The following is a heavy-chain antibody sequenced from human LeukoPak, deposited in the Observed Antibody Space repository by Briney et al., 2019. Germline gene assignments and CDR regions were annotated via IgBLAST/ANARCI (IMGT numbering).Heavy chain of an antibody. CDR2: IKQDGSEK. J-gene: IGHJ3*02. V-gene: IGHV3-7*01. CDR3: ARGSSGWSKINAFDI. Sequence: PGGSLRLSCAASGFTFSSYWMSWVRQAPGKGLEWVANIKQDGSEKYYVDSVKGRFTISRDNAKNSLNLQMNSLRAEDTAVYYCARGSSGWSKINAFDIWGQGTMVTVSS. D-gene: IGHD6-19*01. CDR1: GFTFSSYW.